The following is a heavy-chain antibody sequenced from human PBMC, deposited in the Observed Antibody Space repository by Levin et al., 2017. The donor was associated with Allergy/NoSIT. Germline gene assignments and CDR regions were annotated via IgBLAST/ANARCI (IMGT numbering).Heavy chain of an antibody. CDR2: IYYSGST. Sequence: PSQTLSLTCTVSGDSISSYHWSWIRQPPGKGLEWVGYIYYSGSTQYNPSLKSRLTISLDTSKTQFSLKLRSVTAADPAVYYCARLIAETSRVDYFDDWGQGTLVTVSS. J-gene: IGHJ4*02. CDR1: GDSISSYH. V-gene: IGHV4-59*08. CDR3: ARLIAETSRVDYFDD. D-gene: IGHD6-13*01.